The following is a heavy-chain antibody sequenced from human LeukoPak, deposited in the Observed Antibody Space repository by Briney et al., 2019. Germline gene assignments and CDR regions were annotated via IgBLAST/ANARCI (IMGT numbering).Heavy chain of an antibody. J-gene: IGHJ3*02. V-gene: IGHV5-51*01. CDR1: GYSLTNYW. CDR2: IYPGDSDT. Sequence: GESLKISCKGSGYSLTNYWIAWVRQMPGKGLEWMGIIYPGDSDTTYSPSFQGQVTISVDKSISTAYLQWSSLKASDTAMYYCATGGIAAADPSLDAFDIWGQGTMVTVSS. D-gene: IGHD6-13*01. CDR3: ATGGIAAADPSLDAFDI.